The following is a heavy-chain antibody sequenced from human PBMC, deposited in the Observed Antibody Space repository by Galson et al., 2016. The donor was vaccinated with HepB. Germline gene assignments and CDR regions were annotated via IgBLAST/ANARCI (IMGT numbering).Heavy chain of an antibody. J-gene: IGHJ5*02. CDR3: VRWDNYRKLDL. V-gene: IGHV3-33*01. Sequence: SLRLSCAASGFTFRNHGMHWVRQAPGKGLEWVAVIYYGGSEYAESVKGRFTISRDDSKETLDRQMDSLRVGDTAVYYCVRWDNYRKLDLWVQGILVTVSS. D-gene: IGHD5-24*01. CDR1: GFTFRNHG. CDR2: IYYGGS.